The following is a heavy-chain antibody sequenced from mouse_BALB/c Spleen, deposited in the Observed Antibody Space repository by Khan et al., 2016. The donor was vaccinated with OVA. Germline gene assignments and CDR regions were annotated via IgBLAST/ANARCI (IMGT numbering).Heavy chain of an antibody. CDR2: IFPGNNDT. V-gene: IGHV1-5*01. Sequence: VQLQQSGTVLARPGASVKMSCKASGYIFTSYWMHWVKQRPGQGLEWIGGIFPGNNDTNYNQKIKDRAKLTAVTSASTANMELSSLSNEDSAVYYCTRAGYGAFAYWGQGTLVTVSA. J-gene: IGHJ3*01. CDR1: GYIFTSYW. CDR3: TRAGYGAFAY. D-gene: IGHD1-1*01.